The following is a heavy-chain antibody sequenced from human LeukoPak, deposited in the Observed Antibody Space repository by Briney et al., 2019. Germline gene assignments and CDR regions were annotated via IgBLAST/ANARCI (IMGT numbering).Heavy chain of an antibody. J-gene: IGHJ4*01. V-gene: IGHV3-30*18. Sequence: GGSLRLSCAASGFTFSSYGMHWVRQAPGKGLEWVTVISSDASNKHHADSVKGRFTISRDNSKNTLFLQMDTLRPEDTAVYYCAKPTTKILTHYLDTWGHRTLVTVS. D-gene: IGHD1-14*01. CDR1: GFTFSSYG. CDR3: AKPTTKILTHYLDT. CDR2: ISSDASNK.